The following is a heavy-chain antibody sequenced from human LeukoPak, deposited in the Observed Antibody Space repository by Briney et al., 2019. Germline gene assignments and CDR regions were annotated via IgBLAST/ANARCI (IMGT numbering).Heavy chain of an antibody. CDR1: GYSISSGYN. V-gene: IGHV4-38-2*02. CDR3: ARDMNPAHYFDY. D-gene: IGHD3-16*01. CDR2: IYHGGYT. J-gene: IGHJ4*02. Sequence: SETLSLTCNVSGYSISSGYNWAWIRQDPGKGLEWIGIIYHGGYTHYNPSLNGRATISVDTSKNYLSMNLSSVAAADTDIYYCARDMNPAHYFDYWGQGTLVTVSS.